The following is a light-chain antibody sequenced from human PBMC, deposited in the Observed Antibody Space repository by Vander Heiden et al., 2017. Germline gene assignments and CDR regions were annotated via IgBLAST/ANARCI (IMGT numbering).Light chain of an antibody. CDR2: AAF. CDR1: QGISSW. Sequence: DIQMTQSPSSVSASIGDRVTITCRASQGISSWLAWYQQKPGKAPKLLIYAAFSLQSGVPSRFSGTGSGTDFTLTIRSRHPEDFATYYCHQGYGFRRTFGQGTKLEIK. J-gene: IGKJ1*01. CDR3: HQGYGFRRT. V-gene: IGKV1-12*01.